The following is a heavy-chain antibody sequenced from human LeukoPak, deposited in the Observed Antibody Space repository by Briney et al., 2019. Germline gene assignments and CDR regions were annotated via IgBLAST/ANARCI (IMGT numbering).Heavy chain of an antibody. CDR3: ARAYGDIPPYWYFDL. Sequence: ASVKVSCKASGYTFTTYYMHWVRQAPGQGLEWMGIINPSGGSTSYAQKFQGRVTMTRDTSTSTVYMELRSLRSEDTAVYYCARAYGDIPPYWYFDLWGRGTLVSVSS. CDR2: INPSGGST. D-gene: IGHD4-17*01. CDR1: GYTFTTYY. V-gene: IGHV1-46*03. J-gene: IGHJ2*01.